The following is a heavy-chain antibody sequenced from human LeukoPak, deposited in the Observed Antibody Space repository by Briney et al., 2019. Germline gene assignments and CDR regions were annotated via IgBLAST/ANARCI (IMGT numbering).Heavy chain of an antibody. Sequence: GASVKVSCKASGFSFSSHGIAWLRQAPGQGLEWMGWISAYNDNTHSAQRLQGRVTLTTDTSTRTAYMELRSLRSDDTAVYYCATVLSGGSYYYGMDVWGQGTTVTVSS. CDR2: ISAYNDNT. V-gene: IGHV1-18*01. CDR3: ATVLSGGSYYYGMDV. J-gene: IGHJ6*02. D-gene: IGHD1-26*01. CDR1: GFSFSSHG.